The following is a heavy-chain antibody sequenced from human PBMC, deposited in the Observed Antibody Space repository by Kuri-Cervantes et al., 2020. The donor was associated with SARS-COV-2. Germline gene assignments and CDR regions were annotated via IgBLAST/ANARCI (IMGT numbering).Heavy chain of an antibody. D-gene: IGHD6-6*01. V-gene: IGHV1-2*02. CDR3: ARGLSSSVASFYDY. Sequence: ASVKVSCKASGYPFTGFYLHWVRQAPGQGLEWMGWINPNSGGTNYAQKFQGRVTMTRDTSISTAYMELSRLRSDDTAVYYCARGLSSSVASFYDYWGQGTLVTVSS. J-gene: IGHJ4*02. CDR1: GYPFTGFY. CDR2: INPNSGGT.